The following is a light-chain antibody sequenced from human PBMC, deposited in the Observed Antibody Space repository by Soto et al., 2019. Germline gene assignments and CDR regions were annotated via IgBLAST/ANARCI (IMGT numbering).Light chain of an antibody. J-gene: IGLJ2*01. Sequence: QSALTQPASVSGSPGQSITISCTGTSSDVGGYNYVSWYQQHPGKAPKLMIYDVSNRPSGVSNRFSGSKSGNTASLTISGLQAEDEADDYCSSYTSSSTHDVVFGGGTKLTVL. CDR2: DVS. CDR1: SSDVGGYNY. V-gene: IGLV2-14*01. CDR3: SSYTSSSTHDVV.